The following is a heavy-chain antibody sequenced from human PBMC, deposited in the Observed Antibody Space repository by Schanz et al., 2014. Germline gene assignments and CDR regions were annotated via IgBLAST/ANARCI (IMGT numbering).Heavy chain of an antibody. Sequence: VQLVESGGGVVQPGRSLRLSCAASGFTFSSYWMHWVRQAPGKGLVWVSRIQSDGSITTYADSVKGRFTISRDNSKNTLYLQMNSLRDEDTAMYYCAKRCSSTSCSHGAFDIWGQGTMVTVSS. J-gene: IGHJ3*02. D-gene: IGHD2-2*01. CDR1: GFTFSSYW. CDR2: IQSDGSIT. V-gene: IGHV3-74*02. CDR3: AKRCSSTSCSHGAFDI.